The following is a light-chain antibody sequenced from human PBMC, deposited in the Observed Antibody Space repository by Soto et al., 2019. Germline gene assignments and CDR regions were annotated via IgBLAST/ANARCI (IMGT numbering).Light chain of an antibody. CDR3: CSYAGSSTSV. CDR2: EVS. J-gene: IGLJ1*01. CDR1: SSDVGSYNL. Sequence: QSALTQPASVSGSPGQSITISCTGTSSDVGSYNLVSWYQQHPGKAPKLMIYEVSKRPSGVSNRFSGSKSGNTASLTISGLQAEDEADYYCCSYAGSSTSVFGTGTQLTVL. V-gene: IGLV2-23*02.